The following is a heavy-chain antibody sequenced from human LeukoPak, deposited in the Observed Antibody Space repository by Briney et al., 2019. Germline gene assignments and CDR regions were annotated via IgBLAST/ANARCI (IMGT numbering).Heavy chain of an antibody. D-gene: IGHD6-13*01. CDR3: ARVAAAGDTPLGYYYYYGMDV. CDR1: GGSISSGGYY. Sequence: SETLSLTCTVSGGSISSGGYYWSWIRQHPGKGLEWIGYIYYSGSTYYNPSLKSRVTISVDTSKNQFSLKLSSVTAADTAVYYCARVAAAGDTPLGYYYYYGMDVWGQGTTVTVSS. CDR2: IYYSGST. V-gene: IGHV4-61*08. J-gene: IGHJ6*02.